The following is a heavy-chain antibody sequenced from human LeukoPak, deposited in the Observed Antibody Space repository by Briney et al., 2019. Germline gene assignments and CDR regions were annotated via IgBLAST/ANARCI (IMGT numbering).Heavy chain of an antibody. V-gene: IGHV7-4-1*02. J-gene: IGHJ4*02. CDR2: INTNTGNP. D-gene: IGHD3-22*01. CDR1: GYTFTGYY. Sequence: GASVKVSCKASGYTFTGYYMHWVRQAPGQGLGWMGWINTNTGNPTYAQGFTGRFVFSLDTSVSTAYLQISSLKAEDTAVYYCARGGYYDSSGYHDMGYWGQGTLVTVSS. CDR3: ARGGYYDSSGYHDMGY.